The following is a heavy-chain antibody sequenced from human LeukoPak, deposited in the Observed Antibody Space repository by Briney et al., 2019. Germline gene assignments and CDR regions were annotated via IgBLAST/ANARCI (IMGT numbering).Heavy chain of an antibody. D-gene: IGHD1-26*01. J-gene: IGHJ4*02. CDR1: GYSISSGYY. CDR3: ARPSEGGSYYY. Sequence: PSETLSLTCTVSGYSISSGYYWGWIRQPPGKGLEWIGSIYHSGSTYYNPSLKSRVTISVDTSKNQFSLKLSSATAADTAVYYCARPSEGGSYYYWGQGTLVTVSS. V-gene: IGHV4-38-2*02. CDR2: IYHSGST.